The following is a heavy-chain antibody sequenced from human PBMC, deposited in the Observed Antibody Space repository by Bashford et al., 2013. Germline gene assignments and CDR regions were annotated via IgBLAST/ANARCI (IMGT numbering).Heavy chain of an antibody. D-gene: IGHD2-15*01. J-gene: IGHJ3*02. V-gene: IGHV4-31*03. Sequence: SSETLSLTCTVSGGSISSGGYYWSWIRQHPGKGLEWIGYIYYSGSTYYNPSLKSRVTISVDTSKNQFSLKLSSVTAADTAVYYCARGGGYCSGGSCYERDAFDIWGQGDKWSPS. CDR3: ARGGGYCSGGSCYERDAFDI. CDR2: IYYSGST. CDR1: GGSISSGGYY.